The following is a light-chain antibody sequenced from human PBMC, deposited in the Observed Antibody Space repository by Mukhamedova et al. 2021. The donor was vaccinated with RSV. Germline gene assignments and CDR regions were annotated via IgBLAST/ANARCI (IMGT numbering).Light chain of an antibody. Sequence: WYQRRVHGKAPKLLIYEASNLESGVPSRFSGSGSGTVFTLTINSLQPEDFAIYYCQQSSNVPFTFGPVTKLD. V-gene: IGKV1-39*01. CDR2: EAS. CDR3: QQSSNVPFT. J-gene: IGKJ3*01.